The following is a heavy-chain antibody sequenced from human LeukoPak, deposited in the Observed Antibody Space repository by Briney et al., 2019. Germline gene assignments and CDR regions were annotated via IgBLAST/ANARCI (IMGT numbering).Heavy chain of an antibody. CDR3: ARGDFWRGNGAFDI. CDR2: IYHSGST. Sequence: SETLSLTCAVSGGSISSGGYSWSWIRQPPGKGLEWIGYIYHSGSTYYNPSLKSRVTISVDRSKNQFSLKLSSVTAADTAVYYCARGDFWRGNGAFDIWGQGTMVTVSS. V-gene: IGHV4-30-2*01. D-gene: IGHD3-3*01. CDR1: GGSISSGGYS. J-gene: IGHJ3*02.